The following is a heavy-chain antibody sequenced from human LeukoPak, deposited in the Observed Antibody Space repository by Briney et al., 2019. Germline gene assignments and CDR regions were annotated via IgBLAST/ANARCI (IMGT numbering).Heavy chain of an antibody. Sequence: SETLSLTCTVSGGSINYYYWMWIRQPPGKGLEWIGYIYYSGGTHYNPSLKSRVTMLVDTSKNQFSLKLTAVTAADTAVYYCARGRGSSGYGNFDYWGQGTLVTVSS. J-gene: IGHJ4*02. D-gene: IGHD3-22*01. CDR1: GGSINYYY. V-gene: IGHV4-59*01. CDR3: ARGRGSSGYGNFDY. CDR2: IYYSGGT.